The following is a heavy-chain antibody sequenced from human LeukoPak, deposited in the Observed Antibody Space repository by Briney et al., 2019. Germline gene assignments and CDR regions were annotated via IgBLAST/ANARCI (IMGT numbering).Heavy chain of an antibody. D-gene: IGHD6-13*01. CDR1: GGSINSHY. Sequence: SETLSLTCTVSGGSINSHYWSWIRQPPGKGLEWIGYIFNGGTTNYNPSLKSRVTMSIDTSSDQFSLRLSSVTSADTAIYYCASRPADSTWHGVLDHWSQGTLVTVSS. J-gene: IGHJ4*02. CDR3: ASRPADSTWHGVLDH. V-gene: IGHV4-59*11. CDR2: IFNGGTT.